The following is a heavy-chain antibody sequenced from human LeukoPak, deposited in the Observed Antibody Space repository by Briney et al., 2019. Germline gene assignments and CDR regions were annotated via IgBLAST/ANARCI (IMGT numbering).Heavy chain of an antibody. D-gene: IGHD4-17*01. CDR1: GGSISSSSYY. CDR3: ARPDDYGVNWFDP. Sequence: PETLSLTCTVSGGSISSSSYYWGWIRQPPGKGLEWIGSIYYSGSTYYNPSLKSRVTISVDTSKNQFSLKLSSVTAADTAVYYCARPDDYGVNWFDPWGQGTLVTVSS. CDR2: IYYSGST. J-gene: IGHJ5*02. V-gene: IGHV4-39*01.